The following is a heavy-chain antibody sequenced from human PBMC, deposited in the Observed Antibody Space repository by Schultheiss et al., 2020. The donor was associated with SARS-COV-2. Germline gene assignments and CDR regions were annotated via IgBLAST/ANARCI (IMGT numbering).Heavy chain of an antibody. CDR1: GFTVSSNY. Sequence: GGSLRLSCAASGFTVSSNYMSWVRQAPGKGLEWVANIKQDGSEKYYVDSVKGRFTISRDNAKNTLYLQMNSLRAEDTAVYYCARQTLTGTTSWENWFDPWGQGTLVTVSS. J-gene: IGHJ5*02. CDR3: ARQTLTGTTSWENWFDP. D-gene: IGHD1-7*01. V-gene: IGHV3-7*01. CDR2: IKQDGSEK.